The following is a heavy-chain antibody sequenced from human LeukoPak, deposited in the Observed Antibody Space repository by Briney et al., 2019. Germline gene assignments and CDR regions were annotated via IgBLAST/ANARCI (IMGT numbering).Heavy chain of an antibody. CDR3: AGGQMFTSGGFES. V-gene: IGHV3-53*01. CDR2: LYTAGDT. Sequence: GGSLRLSCAASGFSVSSKYMSWVRQAPGKGLEWVSVLYTAGDTYCADSVKGRFTISRDNSKNTLSLQMNSLRPDDTALYYCAGGQMFTSGGFESWGQGALVTVSS. D-gene: IGHD6-19*01. CDR1: GFSVSSKY. J-gene: IGHJ4*02.